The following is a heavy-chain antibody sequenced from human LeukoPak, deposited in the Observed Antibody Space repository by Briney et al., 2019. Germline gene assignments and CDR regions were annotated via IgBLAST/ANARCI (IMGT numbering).Heavy chain of an antibody. Sequence: GRSLRLSCTASGFTFGDYAMSWVRQAPGKGLEWVSSISSSSSYIYYADSVKGRFTISRDNAKNSLYLQMNSLRAEDTAVYYCARDHSSGWYGADNWFDPWGQGTLITVSS. V-gene: IGHV3-21*01. CDR3: ARDHSSGWYGADNWFDP. CDR1: GFTFGDYA. D-gene: IGHD6-19*01. CDR2: ISSSSSYI. J-gene: IGHJ5*02.